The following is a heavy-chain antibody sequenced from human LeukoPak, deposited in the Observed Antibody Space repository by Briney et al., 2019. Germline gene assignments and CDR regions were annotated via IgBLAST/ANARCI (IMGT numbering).Heavy chain of an antibody. CDR2: ISWNSGSI. CDR3: AKGGTYSSGWYWGNAFDI. D-gene: IGHD6-19*01. CDR1: GFTFDDYA. V-gene: IGHV3-9*03. Sequence: GGSLRLSCAASGFTFDDYAMHWGRHAPGKGLEWVSGISWNSGSIGYADSVKGRFTISRDNAKNSLYLQMNSLRAEDMGLYYCAKGGTYSSGWYWGNAFDIWGQGTMVTVSS. J-gene: IGHJ3*02.